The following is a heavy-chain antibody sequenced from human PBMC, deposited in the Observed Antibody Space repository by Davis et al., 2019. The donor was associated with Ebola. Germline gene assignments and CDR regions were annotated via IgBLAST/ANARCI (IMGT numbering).Heavy chain of an antibody. CDR3: TRDRFYSDSAGLDY. CDR1: GYTFSSFD. J-gene: IGHJ4*02. D-gene: IGHD3-22*01. CDR2: MNANSGNT. Sequence: AASVKVSCKASGYTFSSFDIIWVRQATGQGLEWMGWMNANSGNTHYAQKFQGRINMTMNSAISTAYLELTSLRSEDTAVYSCTRDRFYSDSAGLDYWGQGTLVTVSS. V-gene: IGHV1-8*01.